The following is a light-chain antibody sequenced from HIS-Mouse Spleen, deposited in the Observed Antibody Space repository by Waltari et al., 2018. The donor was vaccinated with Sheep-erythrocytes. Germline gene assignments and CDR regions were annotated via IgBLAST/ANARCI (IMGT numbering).Light chain of an antibody. Sequence: AIQMTQSPPALSASVGDRVTITCRASQGIRNDLGWYQQKPGKAPKLLIYAASSLQSGVPSRFSGSGSGTDFTLTISSLQPEDFATYYCLQDYNYPYTFGQGTKLEIK. J-gene: IGKJ2*01. CDR1: QGIRND. CDR2: AAS. CDR3: LQDYNYPYT. V-gene: IGKV1-6*01.